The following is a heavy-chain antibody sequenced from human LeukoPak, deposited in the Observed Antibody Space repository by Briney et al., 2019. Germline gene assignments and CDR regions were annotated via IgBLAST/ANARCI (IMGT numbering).Heavy chain of an antibody. D-gene: IGHD3-3*01. CDR3: ARSGGDPVDFGVVIPHPDYYYYMDV. CDR2: IIPIFGTA. J-gene: IGHJ6*03. CDR1: GGTFNSYA. V-gene: IGHV1-69*13. Sequence: ASVKVSCKASGGTFNSYAISWVRQAPGQGLEWMGGIIPIFGTANYAQKYKGRVTITSDESTSTAYMELSSLRSEDTAVYYCARSGGDPVDFGVVIPHPDYYYYMDVWGKGTTVTVSS.